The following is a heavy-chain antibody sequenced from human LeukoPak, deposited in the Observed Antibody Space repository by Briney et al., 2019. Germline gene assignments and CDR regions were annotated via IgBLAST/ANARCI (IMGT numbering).Heavy chain of an antibody. CDR1: GYTFTNYP. J-gene: IGHJ4*02. D-gene: IGHD2-15*01. CDR2: INTNTGNP. Sequence: GASVKVSCKASGYTFTNYPMNWMRQAPGQGLEWVGWINTNTGNPTYAQGFTERFVFSWDTSVTTAYLQINSLKPEDTAVYFCARDPFCTGGRCYSRVGYWGQGTVVPVSS. CDR3: ARDPFCTGGRCYSRVGY. V-gene: IGHV7-4-1*02.